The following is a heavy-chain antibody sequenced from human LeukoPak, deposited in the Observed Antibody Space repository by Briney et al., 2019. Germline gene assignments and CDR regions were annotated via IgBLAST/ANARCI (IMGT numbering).Heavy chain of an antibody. J-gene: IGHJ4*02. CDR2: IIPIFGTA. D-gene: IGHD3-10*01. CDR3: ATARIITMVRGVIAPIDY. V-gene: IGHV1-69*13. CDR1: GGTFSSYA. Sequence: SVKVSCKASGGTFSSYAISWVRQAPGQGLEWMGGIIPIFGTANYAQKFQGRVTITADESTSTAYMELSSLRSEDTAVYYCATARIITMVRGVIAPIDYWGQGTLVTVSS.